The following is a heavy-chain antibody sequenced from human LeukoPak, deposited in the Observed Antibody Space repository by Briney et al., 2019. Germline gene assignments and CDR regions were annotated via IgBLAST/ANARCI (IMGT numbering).Heavy chain of an antibody. V-gene: IGHV1-69*04. CDR1: GGTFSSYA. CDR3: AREGDGYNLEAFDI. CDR2: IIPILGIA. Sequence: SVKVSCKASGGTFSSYAISWVRQAPGQGLEWMGRIIPILGIANYAQKFQGRVTITADKSTSTAYMELSSLRSEDTAVYYCAREGDGYNLEAFDIWGQGTMVTVSS. J-gene: IGHJ3*02. D-gene: IGHD5-24*01.